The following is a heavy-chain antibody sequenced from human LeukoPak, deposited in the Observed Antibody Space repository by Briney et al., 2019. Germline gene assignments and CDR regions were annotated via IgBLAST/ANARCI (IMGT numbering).Heavy chain of an antibody. J-gene: IGHJ4*02. Sequence: SETLSLTCTVSGGSISSSSYYWGWIRQPPGKGLEWIGSIYYSGSTYYNPSLKSRVTISVDTSKNQFSLKLSSVTAADTAVYYCARALRAATLDYWGQGTLVTVSS. CDR3: ARALRAATLDY. CDR2: IYYSGST. CDR1: GGSISSSSYY. V-gene: IGHV4-39*07. D-gene: IGHD2-15*01.